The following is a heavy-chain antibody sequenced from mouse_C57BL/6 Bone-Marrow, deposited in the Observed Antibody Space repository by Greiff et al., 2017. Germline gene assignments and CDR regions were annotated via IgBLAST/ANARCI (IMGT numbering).Heavy chain of an antibody. J-gene: IGHJ1*03. CDR2: INPNNGGT. V-gene: IGHV1-26*01. Sequence: VQLQQSGPELVKPGASVKISCKASGYTFTDYYMNWVKQSHGKSLEWIGDINPNNGGTSYNQKFKGKATLTVDKPSSTAYMELRSLTSEDSAVYYCAYYGSSYPYLYFDVGGTGPTVTVSS. CDR3: AYYGSSYPYLYFDV. CDR1: GYTFTDYY. D-gene: IGHD1-1*01.